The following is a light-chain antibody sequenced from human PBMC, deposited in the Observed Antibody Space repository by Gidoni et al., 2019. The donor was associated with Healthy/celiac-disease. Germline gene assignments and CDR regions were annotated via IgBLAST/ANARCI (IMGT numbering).Light chain of an antibody. CDR2: EVS. CDR3: SSYAGSNNFV. Sequence: QSALTQPPSASGSPGQSVTISCTGTSSDVGGYNYVSWYQQHPGKAPKLMIYEVSKRPSGVPDRFSGSKSGNTASLTVSGLQAEDAADYYCSSYAGSNNFVFGPGTKVTVL. CDR1: SSDVGGYNY. J-gene: IGLJ1*01. V-gene: IGLV2-8*01.